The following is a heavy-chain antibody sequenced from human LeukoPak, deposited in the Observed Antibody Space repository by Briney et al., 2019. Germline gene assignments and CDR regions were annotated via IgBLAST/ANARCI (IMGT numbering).Heavy chain of an antibody. CDR1: GYTFTSYG. V-gene: IGHV1-18*01. Sequence: ASVKVSCKAPGYTFTSYGISWVRQAPGQGLEWMGWISAYNGNTNYAQKLQGRVTMTTDTSTSTAYMELRSLRSDDTAVYYCARGLGYCTNGVCYNTPYYYYMDVWGKGTTVTVSS. CDR2: ISAYNGNT. J-gene: IGHJ6*03. CDR3: ARGLGYCTNGVCYNTPYYYYMDV. D-gene: IGHD2-8*01.